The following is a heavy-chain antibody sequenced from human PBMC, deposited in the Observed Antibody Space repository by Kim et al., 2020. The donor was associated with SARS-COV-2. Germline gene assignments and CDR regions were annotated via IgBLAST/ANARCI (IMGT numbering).Heavy chain of an antibody. CDR2: TTRNGGST. J-gene: IGHJ6*02. Sequence: GGSLRLSCAASGFTFDDYGISWVRQAPGKGLEYVSATTRNGGSTVYADSVKGRFTISRDNAKNSLYLQMNSLRAEDTAFYHCVRDPGYSSSWYGVGGMDVWGQGTTVSVSS. D-gene: IGHD6-13*01. CDR1: GFTFDDYG. CDR3: VRDPGYSSSWYGVGGMDV. V-gene: IGHV3-20*01.